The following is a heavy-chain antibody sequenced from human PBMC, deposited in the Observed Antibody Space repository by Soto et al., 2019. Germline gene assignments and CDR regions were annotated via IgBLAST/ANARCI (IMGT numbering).Heavy chain of an antibody. J-gene: IGHJ5*02. D-gene: IGHD3-10*01. V-gene: IGHV1-46*01. CDR1: GYTFTRDQ. CDR2: IEPSGGKT. CDR3: GRVMRSLLSITALDT. Sequence: ASVKVSCKASGYTFTRDQIHWVRQAPGQGLEWMGMIEPSGGKTNYAQKFQGRITLTSDTSTSTVYMALSSLRSDDTAIYFCGRVMRSLLSITALDTWGQGTLVTVSS.